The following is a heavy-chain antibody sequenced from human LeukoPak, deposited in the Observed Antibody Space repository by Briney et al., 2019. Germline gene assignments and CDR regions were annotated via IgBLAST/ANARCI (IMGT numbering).Heavy chain of an antibody. D-gene: IGHD3-16*01. J-gene: IGHJ4*02. CDR2: IYHSGST. V-gene: IGHV4-4*02. CDR3: AGGPLGLYFDY. CDR1: GGSISSSNW. Sequence: SETLSLTCAVSGGSISSSNWWSWVRQPTGKGLEWIGEIYHSGSTNYNPSPKSRVTISVDKSKNQFSLKLSSVTAADTAVYYCAGGPLGLYFDYWGQGTLVTVSS.